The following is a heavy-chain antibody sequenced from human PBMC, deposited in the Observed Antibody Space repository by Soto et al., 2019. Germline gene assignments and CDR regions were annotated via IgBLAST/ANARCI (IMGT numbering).Heavy chain of an antibody. Sequence: QVQLQESGPGLVKPSQTLSLTCTVSGGSISSGGYFWGWVRQHPGKGLEWIGNIYYSGRTYYNPSLKSRVTISVDTSKNQFSLKLSSVTAADTAVYYCARFAKEENPKVGSWYYFDYWGPGTRVSVSS. CDR1: GGSISSGGYF. CDR2: IYYSGRT. CDR3: ARFAKEENPKVGSWYYFDY. D-gene: IGHD6-13*01. J-gene: IGHJ4*02. V-gene: IGHV4-31*03.